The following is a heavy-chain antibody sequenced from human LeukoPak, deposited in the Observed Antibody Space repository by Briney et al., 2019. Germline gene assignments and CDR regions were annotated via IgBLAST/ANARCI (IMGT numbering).Heavy chain of an antibody. J-gene: IGHJ5*02. CDR2: ISGSGGST. CDR1: GFTFSSYA. Sequence: AGGSLRLSCAASGFTFSSYAMSWVRQAPGKGLEWVSAISGSGGSTYYADFVKGRFTISRDNSKNTLYLQMNSLRAEDTAVYYCAKHVSSGWYGNWFDPWGQGTLVTVSS. V-gene: IGHV3-23*01. D-gene: IGHD6-19*01. CDR3: AKHVSSGWYGNWFDP.